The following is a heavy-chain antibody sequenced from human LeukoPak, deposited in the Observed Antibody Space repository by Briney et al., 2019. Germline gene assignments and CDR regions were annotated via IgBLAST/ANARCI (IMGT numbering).Heavy chain of an antibody. V-gene: IGHV3-21*01. J-gene: IGHJ4*02. D-gene: IGHD3-10*01. CDR1: GFTFSSYS. CDR2: ISSSSSYI. Sequence: PGGSLRLSCAASGFTFSSYSMNWVRQAPGKGLEWVSSISSSSSYIYYADSVKGRFTISRDNAKNSLYLQMNSLRAEDTAVYYCARVGGSYYPRYFDYWGQGILVTVSS. CDR3: ARVGGSYYPRYFDY.